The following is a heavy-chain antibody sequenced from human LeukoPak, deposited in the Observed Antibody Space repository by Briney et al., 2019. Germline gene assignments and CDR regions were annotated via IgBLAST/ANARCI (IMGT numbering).Heavy chain of an antibody. Sequence: GPTLVKPTQTLTLTCTFSRFSLSTSGVGVGWMRQPPGKALEWLALIYWDDDKRYSSSLKSRLTITKDTSKNQVVLTMTNVAPVDTATYYCVHRRIYSPFDYWGQGALVTVSS. D-gene: IGHD4-11*01. CDR2: IYWDDDK. V-gene: IGHV2-5*02. J-gene: IGHJ4*02. CDR1: RFSLSTSGVG. CDR3: VHRRIYSPFDY.